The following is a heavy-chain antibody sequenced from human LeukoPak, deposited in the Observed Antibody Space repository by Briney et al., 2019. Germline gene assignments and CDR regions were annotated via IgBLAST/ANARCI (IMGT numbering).Heavy chain of an antibody. CDR3: ARAPPNNWFDP. Sequence: SETLSLTCAVYGGSFSGYYWSWIRQPPGKGLEWIGEINHSGSTNYNPSLKSRVTISVDTSKNQFSLKLSSVTAADTAVYYCARAPPNNWFDPWGQGTLVIVSS. V-gene: IGHV4-34*09. CDR1: GGSFSGYY. CDR2: INHSGST. J-gene: IGHJ5*02.